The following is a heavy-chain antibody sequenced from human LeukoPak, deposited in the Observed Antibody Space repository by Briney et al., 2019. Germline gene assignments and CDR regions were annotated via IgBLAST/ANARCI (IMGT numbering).Heavy chain of an antibody. CDR3: ARDLITIFGVVSAAFDY. J-gene: IGHJ4*02. CDR1: GYTFTSYG. V-gene: IGHV1-18*01. CDR2: ISAYNGNT. Sequence: GASVKVSCKASGYTFTSYGISWVRQAPGQGLEWMGWISAYNGNTNYAQKLQGRVTMTTDTSTSTAYMELRSLRSDDTAVYYCARDLITIFGVVSAAFDYWGQGTLVTVSS. D-gene: IGHD3-3*01.